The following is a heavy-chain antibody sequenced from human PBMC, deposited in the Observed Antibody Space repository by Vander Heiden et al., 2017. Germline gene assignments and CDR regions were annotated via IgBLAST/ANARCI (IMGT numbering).Heavy chain of an antibody. J-gene: IGHJ3*02. D-gene: IGHD4-17*01. Sequence: DVQLLESGGGLVQPGGSLRLSCEASGFSFRRSGMGWVRQTPGKALQWVSTISDNGGNKHYADSVEGRFTISRDNSRNTLYLHLNSLRVEDTAIYYCATDAGCGDIFFDIWGQGTVVTVSS. CDR2: ISDNGGNK. CDR3: ATDAGCGDIFFDI. CDR1: GFSFRRSG. V-gene: IGHV3-23*01.